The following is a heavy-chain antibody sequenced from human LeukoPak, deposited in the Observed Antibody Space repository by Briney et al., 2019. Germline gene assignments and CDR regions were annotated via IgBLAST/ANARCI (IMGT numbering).Heavy chain of an antibody. CDR3: AKDRSGSYTFDY. CDR2: IRYDGSNK. J-gene: IGHJ4*02. CDR1: GFTFTNYG. V-gene: IGHV3-30*02. Sequence: PGRSLRLSCAASGFTFTNYGMHWVRQAPGKGLEWVAFIRYDGSNKYYADSVKGRFTISRDNPKNTLYLQMNSLRAEDTAVYYCAKDRSGSYTFDYWGQGTLVTVSS. D-gene: IGHD1-26*01.